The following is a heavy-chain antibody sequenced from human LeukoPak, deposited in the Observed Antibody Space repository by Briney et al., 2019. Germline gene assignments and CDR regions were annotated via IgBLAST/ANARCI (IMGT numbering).Heavy chain of an antibody. CDR3: ARGVPAMTSAFDI. D-gene: IGHD2-2*01. Sequence: GGSLRLSCAASGFTFSSYAMSWVRQAPGKGLEWVSAISGSGGGTYYADSVKGRFTISRDNSKNTLYLQMNSLRSEDTAVYYCARGVPAMTSAFDIWGQGTMVTVSS. CDR1: GFTFSSYA. J-gene: IGHJ3*02. CDR2: ISGSGGGT. V-gene: IGHV3-23*01.